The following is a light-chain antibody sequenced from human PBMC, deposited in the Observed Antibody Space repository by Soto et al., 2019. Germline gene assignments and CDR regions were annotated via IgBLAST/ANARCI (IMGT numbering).Light chain of an antibody. V-gene: IGLV2-14*01. CDR2: EVS. Sequence: QAVVTQPASVSGSPGQSITISCTGTSSDIGGYNYVSWYQQHPGKAPKVMIYEVSNRSSGVSNRFSGSKSGNTASLTISGLQAEDEADYYCSSYTRSSTWVFGGGTKLTVL. CDR1: SSDIGGYNY. CDR3: SSYTRSSTWV. J-gene: IGLJ3*02.